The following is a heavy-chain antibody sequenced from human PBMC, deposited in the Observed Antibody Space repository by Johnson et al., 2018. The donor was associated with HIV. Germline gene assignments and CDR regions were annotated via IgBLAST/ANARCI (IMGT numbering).Heavy chain of an antibody. CDR1: GITFSDYA. Sequence: VQLVESGGGLVQPGGSLRLSCAASGITFSDYAMHWVRQAPGKGLEWVSYISRSGSTITYADSVKGRFTISRDNTKNSLYLQMNSLRAEDTAVYYCARRYCSSTSCYKGRAFDIWGQGTMVTVSS. CDR3: ARRYCSSTSCYKGRAFDI. J-gene: IGHJ3*02. D-gene: IGHD2-2*02. V-gene: IGHV3-48*04. CDR2: ISRSGSTI.